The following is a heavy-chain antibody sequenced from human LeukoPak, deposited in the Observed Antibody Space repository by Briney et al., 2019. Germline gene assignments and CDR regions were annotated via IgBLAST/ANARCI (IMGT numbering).Heavy chain of an antibody. Sequence: GGSLRLSCAASGFTFSSSWMHWVCQAPEKGLEWVADIKCDGSEKHYVDSVKGRLTISKDNAKNSLYQQVNSLRAEDTTLYHYVRRITMMVVIITTKGQGGQGTLVTVSS. CDR2: IKCDGSEK. CDR1: GFTFSSSW. D-gene: IGHD3-22*01. J-gene: IGHJ4*02. CDR3: VRRITMMVVIITTKGQ. V-gene: IGHV3-52*01.